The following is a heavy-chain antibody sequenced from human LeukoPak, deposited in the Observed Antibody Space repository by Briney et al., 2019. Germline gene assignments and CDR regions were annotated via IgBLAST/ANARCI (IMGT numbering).Heavy chain of an antibody. V-gene: IGHV3-7*05. D-gene: IGHD3-3*01. Sequence: PGGSLRLSCAASRITFSSHWMSWVRQAPGKGLEWVANMNQDGSEKYYVDSVKGRFTISRDNAKNSLYLQMNSLRAEDTAVYYCARISSVDSWSPFDSRGQGTLVTVSS. CDR3: ARISSVDSWSPFDS. CDR1: RITFSSHW. CDR2: MNQDGSEK. J-gene: IGHJ4*02.